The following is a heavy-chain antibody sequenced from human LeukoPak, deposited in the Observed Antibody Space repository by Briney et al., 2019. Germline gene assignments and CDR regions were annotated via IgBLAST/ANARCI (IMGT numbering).Heavy chain of an antibody. CDR2: INPHNGIP. CDR3: ARGQLQKPDF. Sequence: ASVKVSCKTSGYTFTSYYVHWVRQAPGQGLEWMGHINPHNGIPKYAQKFQAKVTMTRDTSTTTPYMELSSLTSDDTAIYYCARGQLQKPDFWGPGTLVTVSS. CDR1: GYTFTSYY. V-gene: IGHV1-2*06. J-gene: IGHJ4*02.